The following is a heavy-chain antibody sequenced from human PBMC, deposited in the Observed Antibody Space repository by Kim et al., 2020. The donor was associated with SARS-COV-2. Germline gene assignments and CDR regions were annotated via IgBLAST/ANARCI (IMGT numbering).Heavy chain of an antibody. CDR1: GFSISSYA. CDR2: ICDSDSRT. J-gene: IGHJ4*02. D-gene: IGHD2-15*01. CDR3: AKGGRNSCYSRLEY. V-gene: IGHV3-23*01. Sequence: GGSLRLSCAASGFSISSYALTWVRQAPGKVPEWVSTICDSDSRTHYADSVKGRFTISRDNSKSTLWLEMNSLRADDTAIYYCAKGGRNSCYSRLEYWGQGALVTVSS.